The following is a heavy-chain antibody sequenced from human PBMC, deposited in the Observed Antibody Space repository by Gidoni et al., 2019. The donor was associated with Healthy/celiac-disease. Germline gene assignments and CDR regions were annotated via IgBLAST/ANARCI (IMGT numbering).Heavy chain of an antibody. CDR1: GGSFSGYY. V-gene: IGHV4-34*01. CDR3: ARARPLVVVVAATRARYFQH. D-gene: IGHD2-15*01. J-gene: IGHJ1*01. Sequence: QVQLQQCGPGLLKPSEPLSLTCAVYGGSFSGYYWSWIRQPPGKGLEWIGEINHSGSTNYTPALKSRVTISGDTSKNQFSLKLSSVTAADTAVYYCARARPLVVVVAATRARYFQHWGQGTLVTVSS. CDR2: INHSGST.